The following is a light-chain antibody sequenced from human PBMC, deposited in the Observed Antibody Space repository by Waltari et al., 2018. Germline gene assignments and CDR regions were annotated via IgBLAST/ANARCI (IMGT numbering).Light chain of an antibody. CDR3: QQYYSIPYT. CDR2: WAS. V-gene: IGKV4-1*01. Sequence: DIVMTQSPDFLAVSLGERATINCKSSQNILYSSNSKNYLAWYQHKPGQPAKLRIYWASTRESGVPDRFSGSGSETDFTLTISSLQAEDVAVYYCQQYYSIPYTFGQGTKLEIK. J-gene: IGKJ2*01. CDR1: QNILYSSNSKNY.